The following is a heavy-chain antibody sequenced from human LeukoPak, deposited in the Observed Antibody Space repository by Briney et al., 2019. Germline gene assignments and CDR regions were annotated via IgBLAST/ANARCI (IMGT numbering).Heavy chain of an antibody. CDR1: GYTFTDYY. CDR2: INPNSGDT. D-gene: IGHD2-2*01. CDR3: ARANFLYCSSTTCLFDY. Sequence: PLASVKVSCKASGYTFTDYYLHWVRQAPGQGFEWMGWINPNSGDTNYAQKFQGRVTVTRDTSISTAHMEMSRLRSDDTAVYYCARANFLYCSSTTCLFDYWGQGTLVTVSS. V-gene: IGHV1-2*02. J-gene: IGHJ4*02.